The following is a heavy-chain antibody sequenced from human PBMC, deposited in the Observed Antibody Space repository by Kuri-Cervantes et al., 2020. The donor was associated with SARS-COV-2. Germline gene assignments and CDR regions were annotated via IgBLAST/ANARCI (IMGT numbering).Heavy chain of an antibody. CDR1: GFTFSSYG. V-gene: IGHV3-30*02. CDR3: AKDKQGNHDY. D-gene: IGHD4-23*01. J-gene: IGHJ4*02. Sequence: GESLKISCAASGFTFSSYGMHWVRQAPGKGLEWVAFIRYDGSSKYYADSVKGRFTISRDNSKNTQYLQMNSLRAEDTAVYCCAKDKQGNHDYWGQGTLVTVSS. CDR2: IRYDGSSK.